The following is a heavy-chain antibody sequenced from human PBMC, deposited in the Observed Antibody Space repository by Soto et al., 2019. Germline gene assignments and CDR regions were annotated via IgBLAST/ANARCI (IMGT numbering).Heavy chain of an antibody. V-gene: IGHV3-7*01. D-gene: IGHD3-10*01. CDR3: ARESETGNGFDP. CDR2: INQDGSEK. Sequence: EVQLVESGGGLVQPGGSLRLSCAASEFTFSRHWMSWVRQAPGKGLEWVANINQDGSEKYYVDSVRGRFTISRDNAKNSLYLQTNSLRAEDTAVYYCARESETGNGFDPWGPGTLVTVSS. J-gene: IGHJ5*02. CDR1: EFTFSRHW.